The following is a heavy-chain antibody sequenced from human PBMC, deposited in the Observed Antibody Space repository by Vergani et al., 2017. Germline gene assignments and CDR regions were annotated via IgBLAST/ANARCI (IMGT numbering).Heavy chain of an antibody. V-gene: IGHV1-69*06. Sequence: QVQLVQSGAEVKKPGASVKVSCKASGYTFTSYYMHWVRQAPGQGLEWMGGIIPIFGTANYAQKFQGRVTITADKSTSTAYMELRSLRSDDTAVYYCARGRGEMATTLDYWGQGTLVTVSS. D-gene: IGHD5-24*01. CDR1: GYTFTSYY. CDR3: ARGRGEMATTLDY. J-gene: IGHJ4*02. CDR2: IIPIFGTA.